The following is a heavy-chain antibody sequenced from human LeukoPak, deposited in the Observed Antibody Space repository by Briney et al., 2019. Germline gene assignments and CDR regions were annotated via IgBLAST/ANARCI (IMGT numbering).Heavy chain of an antibody. V-gene: IGHV4-39*01. J-gene: IGHJ4*02. CDR1: GGSISSSSYY. D-gene: IGHD3-22*01. CDR3: AVIGMLYDSRAN. Sequence: SETLSLTCTVSGGSISSSSYYWGWIRQPPGKGLEWIGSIYYSGSTYYNPSLKSRVTISVDTSKNQFSLKLSSVTAADTAVYYCAVIGMLYDSRANWGQGTLVTVSS. CDR2: IYYSGST.